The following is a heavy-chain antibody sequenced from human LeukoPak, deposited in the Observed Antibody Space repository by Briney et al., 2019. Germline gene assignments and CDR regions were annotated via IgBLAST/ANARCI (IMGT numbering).Heavy chain of an antibody. V-gene: IGHV5-51*01. CDR1: GYSFPTYW. Sequence: GESLKISCEGSGYSFPTYWIGWVRLLPGRGLEWMGVVYPADSHTTYSPSFQGQVTISADKSIGTAYLQWSSLRASDTAMYYCARRPAGIRTSDYWGQGTLVTVSS. CDR2: VYPADSHT. J-gene: IGHJ4*02. CDR3: ARRPAGIRTSDY. D-gene: IGHD2-2*01.